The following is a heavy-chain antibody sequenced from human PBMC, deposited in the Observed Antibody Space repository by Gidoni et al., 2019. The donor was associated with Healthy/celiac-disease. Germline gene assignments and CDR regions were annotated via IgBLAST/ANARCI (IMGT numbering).Heavy chain of an antibody. CDR2: IKQDGSEK. CDR3: SRDPGISLDY. D-gene: IGHD3-3*02. Sequence: VRSLRLSCAASGFTFSSYWMSWVRQAPGKGLEWVANIKQDGSEKYYVDSVKGRFTISRDNAKNSLYLQMNSLRAEDTAVYYCSRDPGISLDYWGQGTLVTVSS. J-gene: IGHJ4*02. CDR1: GFTFSSYW. V-gene: IGHV3-7*01.